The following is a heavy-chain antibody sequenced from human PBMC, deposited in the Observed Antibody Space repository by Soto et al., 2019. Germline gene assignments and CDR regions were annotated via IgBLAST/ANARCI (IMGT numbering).Heavy chain of an antibody. J-gene: IGHJ6*02. D-gene: IGHD5-12*01. Sequence: QLVESGGGLVQPGGSLRLSCAASGFDFSSFSMNWVRQAPGKGLGWVSYISSTTTTIYYADSVKGRFTISRDSAENSLYLQMNSLRNEDTAVYYCTRDPLRVAISQTYGMDVWGHGTTVTVSS. CDR1: GFDFSSFS. V-gene: IGHV3-48*02. CDR2: ISSTTTTI. CDR3: TRDPLRVAISQTYGMDV.